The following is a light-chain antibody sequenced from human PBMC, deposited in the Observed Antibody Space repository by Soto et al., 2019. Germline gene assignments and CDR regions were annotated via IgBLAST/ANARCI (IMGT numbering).Light chain of an antibody. J-gene: IGKJ1*01. CDR1: QTIRSD. Sequence: IVLTQSPGTVSLYPGKRATLSCRASQTIRSDVAWYQQKPGQAPRLLIYGASTRATGSPDRFSASGSATEFTLTISSLQSEDFAVYYCQQYNDWPRRFGQGTKVDIK. CDR3: QQYNDWPRR. CDR2: GAS. V-gene: IGKV3-15*01.